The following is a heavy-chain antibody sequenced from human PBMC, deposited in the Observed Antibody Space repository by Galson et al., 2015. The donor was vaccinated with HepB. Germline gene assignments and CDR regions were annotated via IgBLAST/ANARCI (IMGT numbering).Heavy chain of an antibody. CDR1: GFTFDDYT. CDR2: ISWDGGST. CDR3: AKAFDVTSLYFDY. J-gene: IGHJ4*02. D-gene: IGHD4-11*01. Sequence: SLRLSGAASGFTFDDYTMHWVRQAPGKGLEWVSLISWDGGSTYYADSVKGRFTISRDNSKNSLYLQMNSLRTEDTALYYCAKAFDVTSLYFDYWGQGTLVTVSS. V-gene: IGHV3-43*01.